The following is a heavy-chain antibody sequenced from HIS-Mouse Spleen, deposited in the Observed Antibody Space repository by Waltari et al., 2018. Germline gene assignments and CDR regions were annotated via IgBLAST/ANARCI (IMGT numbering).Heavy chain of an antibody. CDR3: ASRYSSSSQFGY. D-gene: IGHD6-6*01. CDR2: IYYSGST. J-gene: IGHJ4*02. CDR1: GGSISISSYN. V-gene: IGHV4-39*07. Sequence: QLQLQESGPGLVKPSETLSLTCPVSGGSISISSYNWGGIRQPPGKGLEWIGSIYYSGSTYYNPSLKSRVTISVDTSKNQFSLKLSSVTAADTAVYYCASRYSSSSQFGYWGQGTLVTVSS.